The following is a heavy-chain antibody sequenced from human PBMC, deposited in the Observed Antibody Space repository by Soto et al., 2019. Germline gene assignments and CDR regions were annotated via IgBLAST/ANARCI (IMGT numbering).Heavy chain of an antibody. D-gene: IGHD6-6*01. CDR3: ARVRQLVGYFYYYMDV. CDR2: INPNGGST. Sequence: ASVKVSCKASGYIFINYYIHWVRQAPGQGLEWIGIINPNGGSTNYAQKFRGRVTMARDTSTSTVYMDLSSLRSDDTAVYYCARVRQLVGYFYYYMDVWGKGTTVTVSS. J-gene: IGHJ6*03. CDR1: GYIFINYY. V-gene: IGHV1-46*01.